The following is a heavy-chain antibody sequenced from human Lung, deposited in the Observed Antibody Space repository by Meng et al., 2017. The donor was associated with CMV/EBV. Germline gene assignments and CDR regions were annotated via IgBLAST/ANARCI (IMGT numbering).Heavy chain of an antibody. J-gene: IGHJ6*02. CDR3: ARDQCSSTSCYLYYYYYYGMDV. Sequence: GEXXTISCAASGFTFSSYSMNWVRQAPGKGLEWVSYISSSSSTIYYAYSVKGRFTISRDNAKNSLYLQMNSLRAEDTAVYYCARDQCSSTSCYLYYYYYYGMDVXGQGXTVTVSS. V-gene: IGHV3-48*04. D-gene: IGHD2-2*01. CDR1: GFTFSSYS. CDR2: ISSSSSTI.